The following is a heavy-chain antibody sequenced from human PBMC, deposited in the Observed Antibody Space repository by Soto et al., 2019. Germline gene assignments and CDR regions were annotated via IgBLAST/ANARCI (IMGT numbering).Heavy chain of an antibody. Sequence: SVKVSCKASGGTFSSYAICWVRQAPGQGLEWMGGIIPIFGTANYAQKFQGRVTITADESTSTAYMELSSLRSEDTAVYYCARLTCSSTSCPIDYWGQGTLVTVSS. D-gene: IGHD2-2*01. J-gene: IGHJ4*02. CDR2: IIPIFGTA. CDR3: ARLTCSSTSCPIDY. V-gene: IGHV1-69*13. CDR1: GGTFSSYA.